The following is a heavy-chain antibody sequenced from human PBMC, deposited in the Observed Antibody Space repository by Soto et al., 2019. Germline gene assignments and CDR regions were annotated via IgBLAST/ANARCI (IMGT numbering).Heavy chain of an antibody. V-gene: IGHV3-73*01. D-gene: IGHD3-10*01. Sequence: EVLLVESGGGLVQPGGSLKLSCSASGFVFKDSSIHWVRQAYGKGLEWVGRIRDISFSYATAYAASVKGRFTIYRDDSTNTEYLQMNSLKTEDTAIYYCTRLISAAQDYWGQGTLVTVSS. CDR2: IRDISFSYAT. J-gene: IGHJ4*02. CDR3: TRLISAAQDY. CDR1: GFVFKDSS.